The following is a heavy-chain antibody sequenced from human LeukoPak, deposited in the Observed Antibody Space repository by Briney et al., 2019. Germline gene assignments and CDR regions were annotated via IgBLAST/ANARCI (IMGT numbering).Heavy chain of an antibody. D-gene: IGHD3-10*01. CDR3: ARDSNSYGSGATIDY. CDR1: GFTVSNNR. CDR2: IYSDGNT. J-gene: IGHJ4*02. Sequence: PGGSLRLSCAASGFTVSNNRLSWVRQAPGMGLEWVSTIYSDGNTYYPDSVKGRFTISRGNSKNTLYLQMSSLRAEDTAVYYCARDSNSYGSGATIDYWGQGTLVTVSS. V-gene: IGHV3-53*01.